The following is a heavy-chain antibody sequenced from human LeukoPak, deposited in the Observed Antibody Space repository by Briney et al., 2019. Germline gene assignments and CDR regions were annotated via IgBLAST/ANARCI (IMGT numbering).Heavy chain of an antibody. CDR3: AELGITMIGGV. V-gene: IGHV3-21*05. J-gene: IGHJ6*04. CDR1: GFTFSSYS. Sequence: PGGSLRLSCAASGFTFSSYSMNWVRQAPGKGLDGISYISETSSFMYYADSVKGRFTITRDNAKNSLYLQMNSLRAEDTAVYYCAELGITMIGGVWGKGTTATTSS. D-gene: IGHD3-10*02. CDR2: ISETSSFM.